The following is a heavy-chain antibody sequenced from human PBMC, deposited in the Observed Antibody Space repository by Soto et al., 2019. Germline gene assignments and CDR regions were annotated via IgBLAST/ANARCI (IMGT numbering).Heavy chain of an antibody. D-gene: IGHD3-9*01. CDR2: ISWNSGSI. CDR1: GFTFDDYA. Sequence: GGSLRLSFAASGFTFDDYAMHWVRQAPGKGLEWVSGISWNSGSIGYADSVKGRFTISRDNAKNSLYLQMNSLRAEDTALYYCAKDMAQLADIFHGPYDIWGQGTMVTVSS. CDR3: AKDMAQLADIFHGPYDI. J-gene: IGHJ3*02. V-gene: IGHV3-9*01.